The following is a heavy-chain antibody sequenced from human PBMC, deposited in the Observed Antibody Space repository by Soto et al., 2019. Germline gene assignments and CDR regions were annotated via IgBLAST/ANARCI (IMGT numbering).Heavy chain of an antibody. J-gene: IGHJ4*02. CDR1: GFSLTTSGMT. D-gene: IGHD6-13*01. V-gene: IGHV2-5*01. CDR2: GE. CDR3: TLRQDTSRGPIY. Sequence: SCPTLVNPTQTLTLTCTVSGFSLTTSGMTLGWIRQPPGKAPEWLALGEQYSPSLQSRLTITKDTSENQVVLTMTNMDPVGTATYYCTLRQDTSRGPIYWGQGILVTVSS.